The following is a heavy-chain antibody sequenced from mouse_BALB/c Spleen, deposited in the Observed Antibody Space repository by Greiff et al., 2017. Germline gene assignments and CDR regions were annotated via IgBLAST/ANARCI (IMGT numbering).Heavy chain of an antibody. Sequence: VQLQQSGAELVKPGASVKLSCTASGFNIKDTYMHWVKQRPEQGLEWIGRIDPANGNTKYDPKFQGKATITADTSSNTAYLQLSSLTSEDTAVYYCAFDGYYDYFDYWGQGTTLTVSS. J-gene: IGHJ2*01. V-gene: IGHV14-3*02. CDR1: GFNIKDTY. D-gene: IGHD2-3*01. CDR2: IDPANGNT. CDR3: AFDGYYDYFDY.